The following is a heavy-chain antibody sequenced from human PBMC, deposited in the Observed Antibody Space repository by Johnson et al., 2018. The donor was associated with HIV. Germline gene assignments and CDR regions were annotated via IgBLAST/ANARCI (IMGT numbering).Heavy chain of an antibody. J-gene: IGHJ3*02. CDR1: GFTFSDYY. Sequence: QVQLVESGGGVVQPGRSQRLSCAASGFTFSDYYMTWIRQAPGKGLEWVSYISSSGSTMYYADSVKGRFTISRDNAKNSLYLQMNSLRAEDTAVYHCARRGNWNYLKSAFDIWGQGTMVTVSS. CDR3: ARRGNWNYLKSAFDI. CDR2: ISSSGSTM. D-gene: IGHD1-7*01. V-gene: IGHV3-11*04.